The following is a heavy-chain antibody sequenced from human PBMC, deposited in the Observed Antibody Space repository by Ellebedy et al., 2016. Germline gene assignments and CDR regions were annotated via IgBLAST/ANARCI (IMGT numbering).Heavy chain of an antibody. CDR1: GGSISSYY. CDR2: IYYSGST. Sequence: SETLSLTXTVSGGSISSYYWSWIRQPPGKGLEWIGYIYYSGSTNYNPSLKSRVTISVDTSKNQFSLKLSSVTAADTAVYYCARLMGRVAGVEYWGQGTLATVSS. D-gene: IGHD2-15*01. V-gene: IGHV4-59*08. CDR3: ARLMGRVAGVEY. J-gene: IGHJ4*02.